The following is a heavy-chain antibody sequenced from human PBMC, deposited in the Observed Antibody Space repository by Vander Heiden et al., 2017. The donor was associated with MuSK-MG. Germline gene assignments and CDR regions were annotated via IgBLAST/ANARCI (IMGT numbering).Heavy chain of an antibody. CDR3: ARLADYTRLYYYYYYMDV. V-gene: IGHV4-39*01. J-gene: IGHJ6*03. CDR2: IYYSGST. Sequence: QLQLQEAGPGLVKPSETLSLTCTVSGGSISSSSYYWGWIRQPPGKGLEWSGSIYYSGSTYYNPSLKSRVTISVDTSKNQFSLKLSSVTAADTAVYYCARLADYTRLYYYYYYMDVWGKGTTVTVSS. CDR1: GGSISSSSYY. D-gene: IGHD2-2*02.